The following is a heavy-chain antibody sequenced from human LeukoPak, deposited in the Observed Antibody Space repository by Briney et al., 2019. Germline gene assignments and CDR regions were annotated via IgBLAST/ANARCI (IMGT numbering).Heavy chain of an antibody. D-gene: IGHD6-13*01. Sequence: ASVKVSCKASGYTFTSYAINWVRQATGQGLEWMGWMNPNIGNTGYAQKFQGRATMTRNTSISTAYMELSSLRSEDTAVYYCARSGKAAAGSRSPKINWFDPWGQGTLVTVSS. CDR3: ARSGKAAAGSRSPKINWFDP. J-gene: IGHJ5*02. CDR1: GYTFTSYA. V-gene: IGHV1-8*01. CDR2: MNPNIGNT.